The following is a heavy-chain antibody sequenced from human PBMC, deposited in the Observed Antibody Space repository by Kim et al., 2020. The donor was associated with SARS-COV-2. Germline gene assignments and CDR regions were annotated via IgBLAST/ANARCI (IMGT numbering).Heavy chain of an antibody. CDR3: ARVSTGPLLWFGESTPPHFDL. CDR2: IYYSGST. V-gene: IGHV4-59*01. Sequence: SETLSLTCTVSGGSISSYYWSWIRQPPGKGLEWIGYIYYSGSTNYNPSLKSRVTISVDTSKNQFSLKLSSVTAADTAVYYCARVSTGPLLWFGESTPPHFDLWGRGTLVTVSS. CDR1: GGSISSYY. D-gene: IGHD3-10*01. J-gene: IGHJ2*01.